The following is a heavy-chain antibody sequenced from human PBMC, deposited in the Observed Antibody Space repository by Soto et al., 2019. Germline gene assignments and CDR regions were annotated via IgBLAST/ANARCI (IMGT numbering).Heavy chain of an antibody. D-gene: IGHD2-8*01. J-gene: IGHJ4*02. CDR3: VRDSLGTMGYPDY. Sequence: PSETLSLTCSVSGASISSGGVYWTWIRQHPGKGLEWIGYMYYNGDTYSNPSLKSRVTISIDTSKNQFSLKLNSVTAADTAVYYCVRDSLGTMGYPDYWGQGTLVTVSS. CDR1: GASISSGGVY. CDR2: MYYNGDT. V-gene: IGHV4-31*03.